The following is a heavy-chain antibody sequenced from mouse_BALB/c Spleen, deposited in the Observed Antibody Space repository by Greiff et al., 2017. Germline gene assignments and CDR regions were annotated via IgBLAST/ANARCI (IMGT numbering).Heavy chain of an antibody. V-gene: IGHV2-4-1*01. J-gene: IGHJ4*01. D-gene: IGHD4-1*01. CDR1: GFSLTSYC. CDR3: AGTGNLDDFDY. Sequence: VQLVESGPGLVQPSQSLSITCTASGFSLTSYCVHWVRQSPGKGLEWLGVIWSGGSTDYNAAFITRLSISEDNSKSQVFFKMNSLQADVNSISCCAGTGNLDDFDYWGQGTSVTVSS. CDR2: IWSGGST.